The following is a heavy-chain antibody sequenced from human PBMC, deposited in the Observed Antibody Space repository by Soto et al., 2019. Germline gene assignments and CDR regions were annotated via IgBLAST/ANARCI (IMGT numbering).Heavy chain of an antibody. Sequence: EVQLVESGGGLVQPGGSLRLSCAASGFTFSSYWMSWVRQAPGKGLEWVANIKQDGSEKYYVDSVKGRFTISRDNAKNSMYLQMNSLRAEDTAVYYCARSTRWLQLEGYYYGMDVWGQGTTVTVSS. V-gene: IGHV3-7*01. CDR2: IKQDGSEK. D-gene: IGHD5-12*01. CDR3: ARSTRWLQLEGYYYGMDV. CDR1: GFTFSSYW. J-gene: IGHJ6*02.